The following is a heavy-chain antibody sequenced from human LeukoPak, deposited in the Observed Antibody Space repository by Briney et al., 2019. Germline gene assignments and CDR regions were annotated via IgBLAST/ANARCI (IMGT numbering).Heavy chain of an antibody. CDR1: GFSLSTSGVG. D-gene: IGHD6-6*01. J-gene: IGHJ4*02. CDR2: IYWDDDK. CDR3: AHTGSIAARRSVGFDY. V-gene: IGHV2-5*02. Sequence: SGPTLVKPTQTLTLTCTFSGFSLSTSGVGVGWIRQPPGKALEWLALIYWDDDKRYSPSLKSRLTITKDTSKNQVVLTMTNMDPVDTATYYCAHTGSIAARRSVGFDYWGQGTLVTVSS.